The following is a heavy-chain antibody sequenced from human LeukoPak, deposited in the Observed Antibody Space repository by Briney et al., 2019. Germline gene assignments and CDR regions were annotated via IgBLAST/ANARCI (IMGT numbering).Heavy chain of an antibody. CDR3: ALGVVHRNWFDP. J-gene: IGHJ5*02. CDR1: GYTFTSYD. D-gene: IGHD3-3*01. V-gene: IGHV1-8*01. Sequence: ASVKVSCKASGYTFTSYDINWVRQATGQGLEWMGWMNPNSGNTGYAQKFQGRGTMTRNTSIGTAYMELSSLRSEDTAVYYCALGVVHRNWFDPWGQGTLVTVSS. CDR2: MNPNSGNT.